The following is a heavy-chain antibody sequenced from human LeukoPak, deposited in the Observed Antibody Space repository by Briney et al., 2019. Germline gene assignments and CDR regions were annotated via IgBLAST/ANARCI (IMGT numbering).Heavy chain of an antibody. CDR3: AKDIHSGYDAFDY. V-gene: IGHV3-7*03. D-gene: IGHD5-12*01. Sequence: GGSLRLSCAASGFTFSSYWMSWVRQAPGKGLEWVANIKQDGSEKYYVDSVKGRFTISRDNAKNSLYLQMNSLRAEDTALYYCAKDIHSGYDAFDYWGQGTLVTVSS. CDR2: IKQDGSEK. J-gene: IGHJ4*02. CDR1: GFTFSSYW.